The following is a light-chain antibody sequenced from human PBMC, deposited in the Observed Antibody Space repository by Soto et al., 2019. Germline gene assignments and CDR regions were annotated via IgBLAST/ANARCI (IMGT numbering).Light chain of an antibody. CDR1: SSDVGGYNY. CDR2: DVS. J-gene: IGLJ2*01. V-gene: IGLV2-11*01. Sequence: QSVLTQPRSVSGSPGQSVTIYCTGTSSDVGGYNYVSWYQQHPGKAPKLMIYDVSKRPSGVPDRFSGSKSGNTASRTISGLQAEDEADYYCCSYAGSYTVVFGGGTQLTVL. CDR3: CSYAGSYTVV.